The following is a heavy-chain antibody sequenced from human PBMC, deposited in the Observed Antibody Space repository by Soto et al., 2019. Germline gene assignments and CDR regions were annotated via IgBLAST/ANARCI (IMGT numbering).Heavy chain of an antibody. V-gene: IGHV1-8*01. CDR1: GYTFSRYH. D-gene: IGHD4-17*01. Sequence: QVQLVQSGAEVKKPGASVKVSCKASGYTFSRYHINWVRQATGQGLEWLGWMDPKSGNTDYAQKFQGRVTMTMNTSISTAYMDLDSLRSDDTAVDYCARRDDYGDYFDYWGQGTLVTVSS. J-gene: IGHJ4*02. CDR2: MDPKSGNT. CDR3: ARRDDYGDYFDY.